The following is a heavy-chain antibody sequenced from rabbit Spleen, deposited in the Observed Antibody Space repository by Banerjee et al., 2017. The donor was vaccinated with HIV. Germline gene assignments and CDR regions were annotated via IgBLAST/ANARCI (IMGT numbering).Heavy chain of an antibody. CDR3: VREVAARFKL. CDR1: GFSFSSSDY. D-gene: IGHD4-1*01. J-gene: IGHJ4*01. Sequence: QSLEESGGGLVQPEGSLALTCKASGFSFSSSDYICWVRQAPGKGLEWIGYIDPIFHVTTYANWVNGRFSISRENTQNTVYLQLNSLTAADTATYFCVREVAARFKLWGPGTLVTVS. CDR2: IDPIFHVT. V-gene: IGHV1S43*01.